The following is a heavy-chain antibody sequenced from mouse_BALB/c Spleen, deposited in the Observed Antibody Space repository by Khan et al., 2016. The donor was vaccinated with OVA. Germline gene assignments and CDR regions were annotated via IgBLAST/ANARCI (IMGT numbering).Heavy chain of an antibody. Sequence: VRLQQSGAELVKPGASVKLSCTASGFNIKDTDMHWVKQRPEQGLEWIGRIDPANGNTKYDPKFQGKATITADTSSNTANLQLSSLTSEDTAVYYCDRINEWGQGTTLTVSS. CDR3: DRINE. CDR2: IDPANGNT. J-gene: IGHJ2*01. V-gene: IGHV14-3*02. CDR1: GFNIKDTD.